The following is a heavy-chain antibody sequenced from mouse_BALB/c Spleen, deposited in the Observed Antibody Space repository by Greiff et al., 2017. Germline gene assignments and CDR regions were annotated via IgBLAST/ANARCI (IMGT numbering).Heavy chain of an antibody. CDR2: IDPENGDT. Sequence: VQLQQSGAELVRSGASVKLSCTASGFNIKDYYMHWVKQRPEQGLEWIGWIDPENGDTEYAPKFQGKATMTADTSSNTAYLQLSSLTSEDTAFYYCNPLYDYDGDYWGQGTTLTVSS. CDR1: GFNIKDYY. CDR3: NPLYDYDGDY. D-gene: IGHD2-4*01. J-gene: IGHJ2*01. V-gene: IGHV14-4*02.